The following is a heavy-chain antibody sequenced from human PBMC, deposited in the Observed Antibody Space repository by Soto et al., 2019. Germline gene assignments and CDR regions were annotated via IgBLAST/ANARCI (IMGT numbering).Heavy chain of an antibody. J-gene: IGHJ6*02. Sequence: ASVKVSCKASGGTFSSYAISWVRQAPGQGLEWMGGIIPILGIANYAQKFQGRVTITADKSTSTAYMELSSLRSEDTAVYYCARPNGSDSKSAHDYYYYYCMDVWGQGTTVTVSS. CDR2: IIPILGIA. CDR3: ARPNGSDSKSAHDYYYYYCMDV. CDR1: GGTFSSYA. V-gene: IGHV1-69*10. D-gene: IGHD5-12*01.